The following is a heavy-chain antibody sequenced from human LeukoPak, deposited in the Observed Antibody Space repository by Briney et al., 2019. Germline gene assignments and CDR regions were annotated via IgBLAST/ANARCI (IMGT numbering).Heavy chain of an antibody. J-gene: IGHJ4*02. D-gene: IGHD3-16*01. CDR1: GGSFSGYY. V-gene: IGHV4-34*01. CDR2: INHSGST. Sequence: PSETLSLTCAVYGGSFSGYYWSWLRQPPGKGLEWIGEINHSGSTNYNPSLTSRVTISVDTSKNQFSLKLSSVTAADTAVYYCASFLIGGADIFDYWGQEPLVTVSS. CDR3: ASFLIGGADIFDY.